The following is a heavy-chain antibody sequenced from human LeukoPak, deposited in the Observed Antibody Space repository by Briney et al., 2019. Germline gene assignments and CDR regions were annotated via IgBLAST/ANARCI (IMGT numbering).Heavy chain of an antibody. J-gene: IGHJ4*02. V-gene: IGHV3-43*02. CDR3: AKDWGTTGPTGWLFDS. CDR2: ISGDGGST. Sequence: GGSLRLSCAASGFTFDDYAMHWVRQAPGKGLEWVSLISGDGGSTYYADSVKGRFTISRENSKNTLYLQMNSLRGEDTAVYYCAKDWGTTGPTGWLFDSWGQGTLVTVSS. D-gene: IGHD1-1*01. CDR1: GFTFDDYA.